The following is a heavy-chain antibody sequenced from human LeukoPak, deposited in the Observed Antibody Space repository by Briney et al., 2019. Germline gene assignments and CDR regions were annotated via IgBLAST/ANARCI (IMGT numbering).Heavy chain of an antibody. CDR2: INHSGST. V-gene: IGHV4-34*01. Sequence: SETLSLTCAVYGGSFSGYYWSWIRQPPGKGLEWIGEINHSGSTYYNPSLKSRVTISVDTSKNQFSLKLSSVTAADTAVYYCARGALRYFDWLPSPNWFDPWGQGTLVTVSS. CDR1: GGSFSGYY. CDR3: ARGALRYFDWLPSPNWFDP. J-gene: IGHJ5*02. D-gene: IGHD3-9*01.